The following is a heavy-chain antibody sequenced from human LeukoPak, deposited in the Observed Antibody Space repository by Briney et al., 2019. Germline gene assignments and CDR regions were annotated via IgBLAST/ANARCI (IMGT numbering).Heavy chain of an antibody. CDR1: GGTFSSYA. V-gene: IGHV1-69*05. Sequence: SVKVSCKASGGTFSSYAISWVRQAPGQGLEWMGRIIPIFGTANYAQKFQGRVTITTDESTSTAYMELSSLRSEDTAVYYCARDPAHYDSSGYCYGFFWFDPWGQGTLVTVSS. CDR3: ARDPAHYDSSGYCYGFFWFDP. D-gene: IGHD3-22*01. CDR2: IIPIFGTA. J-gene: IGHJ5*02.